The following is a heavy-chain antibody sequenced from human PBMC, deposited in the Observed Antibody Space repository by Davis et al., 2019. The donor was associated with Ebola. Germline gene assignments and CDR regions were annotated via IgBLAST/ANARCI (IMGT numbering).Heavy chain of an antibody. CDR2: ISSSGSTI. J-gene: IGHJ4*02. V-gene: IGHV3-48*04. D-gene: IGHD3-10*01. Sequence: GESLKISCAASGFTFSSYWMNWVRQAPGKGLEWVSYISSSGSTIYYADSVKGRFTISRDNAKNSLYLQMNSLRAEDTAVYYCAREMYYYGSGSYYIYFDYWGQGTLVTVSS. CDR1: GFTFSSYW. CDR3: AREMYYYGSGSYYIYFDY.